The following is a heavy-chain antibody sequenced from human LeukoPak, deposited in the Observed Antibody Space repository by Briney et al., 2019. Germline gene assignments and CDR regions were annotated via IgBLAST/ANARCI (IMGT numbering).Heavy chain of an antibody. CDR3: ATGGNSWPLSFDY. V-gene: IGHV3-23*01. J-gene: IGHJ4*02. CDR2: ISGGGGAT. D-gene: IGHD4-11*01. Sequence: GGSLRLSCAASGFSFGGYAMSWVRQAPGKGLEWVSTISGGGGATYYADSVKGRFTISRDNSKNTLYLQMNTLRAEDTALYYCATGGNSWPLSFDYWGQGTLVTVSS. CDR1: GFSFGGYA.